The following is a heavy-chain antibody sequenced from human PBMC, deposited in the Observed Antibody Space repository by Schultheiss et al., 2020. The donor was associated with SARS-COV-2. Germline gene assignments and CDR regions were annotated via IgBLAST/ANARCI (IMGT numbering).Heavy chain of an antibody. Sequence: GESLKISCKGSGYSFTSYWIGWVRQMPGKGLEWMGIIYPGDSDTRYSPSFQGQVTISADKSISTAYLQWSSLKASDTAMYYCARLSRELYCSSTSCYTPRGRRGAFDIWGQGTMVTVSS. CDR3: ARLSRELYCSSTSCYTPRGRRGAFDI. V-gene: IGHV5-51*01. CDR2: IYPGDSDT. D-gene: IGHD2-2*02. CDR1: GYSFTSYW. J-gene: IGHJ3*02.